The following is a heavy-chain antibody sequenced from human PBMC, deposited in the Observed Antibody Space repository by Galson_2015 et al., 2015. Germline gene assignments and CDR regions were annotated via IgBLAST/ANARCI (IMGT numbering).Heavy chain of an antibody. CDR3: ARDTSRITMIVEPTAQYYFDY. J-gene: IGHJ4*02. V-gene: IGHV1-46*01. Sequence: SVKVSCKASGYTFTSYYMHWVRQAPGQGLEWMGIINPSGGSTSYAQKFQGRVTMTRDTSTSTVYMELSSLRSEDTAVYYCARDTSRITMIVEPTAQYYFDYWGQGTLVTVSS. CDR2: INPSGGST. D-gene: IGHD3-22*01. CDR1: GYTFTSYY.